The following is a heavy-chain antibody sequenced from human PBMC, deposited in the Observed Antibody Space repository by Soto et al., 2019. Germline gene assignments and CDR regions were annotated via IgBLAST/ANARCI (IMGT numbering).Heavy chain of an antibody. CDR1: GGSISSYY. CDR2: IYYSGST. Sequence: SETLSLTCTVSGGSISSYYWSWIRQPPGKGLEWIGYIYYSGSTNYNPSLKSRVTISVDTSKNQFSLKLSSVTAADTAVYYCARDRWDDYGDSYYYYGMDVWGQGTTVTVSS. CDR3: ARDRWDDYGDSYYYYGMDV. V-gene: IGHV4-59*01. J-gene: IGHJ6*02. D-gene: IGHD4-17*01.